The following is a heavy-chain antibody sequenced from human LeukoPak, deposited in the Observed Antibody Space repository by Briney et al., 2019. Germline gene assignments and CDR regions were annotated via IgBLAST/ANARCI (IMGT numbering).Heavy chain of an antibody. CDR3: ARVSYPGYSYAYRSYGDAFDI. V-gene: IGHV3-7*01. D-gene: IGHD5-18*01. CDR1: GFTFSSYW. J-gene: IGHJ3*02. Sequence: PGGSLRLSCAASGFTFSSYWMHWVRQAPGKGLEWVANIKQDGSEKYYVDSVKGRFTISRDNAKNSLYLQMNSLRAEDTAMYYCARVSYPGYSYAYRSYGDAFDIWGQGTMLTVSS. CDR2: IKQDGSEK.